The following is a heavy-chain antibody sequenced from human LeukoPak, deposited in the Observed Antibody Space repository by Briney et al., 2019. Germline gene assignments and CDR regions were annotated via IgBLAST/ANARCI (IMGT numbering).Heavy chain of an antibody. Sequence: SETLSLTCTVSGYSISSGYYWGWIRQPPGKGLEWIGSIYHSGSTYYNPSLKSRVTISVDTSKNQFSLKLSSVTAADTAVYYCARASPLDSSGTNWFDPWGQGTLVTVSS. CDR3: ARASPLDSSGTNWFDP. D-gene: IGHD6-19*01. V-gene: IGHV4-38-2*02. J-gene: IGHJ5*02. CDR2: IYHSGST. CDR1: GYSISSGYY.